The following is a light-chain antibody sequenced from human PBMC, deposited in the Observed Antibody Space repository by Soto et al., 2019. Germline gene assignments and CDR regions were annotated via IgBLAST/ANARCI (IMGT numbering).Light chain of an antibody. CDR2: GAS. CDR1: QSVSST. V-gene: IGKV3-15*01. CDR3: QQYNNWPQT. J-gene: IGKJ1*01. Sequence: EIVMTQSPATLSVSPGERATLSCRASQSVSSTLAWYQQKPGQAPRLLIYGASTRATGIPARFSGSGSGTEFTLTISSLQSEDVAVYCCQQYNNWPQTCGQGTKVEIK.